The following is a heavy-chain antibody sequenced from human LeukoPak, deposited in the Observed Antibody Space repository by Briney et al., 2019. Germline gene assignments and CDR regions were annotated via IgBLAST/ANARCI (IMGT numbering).Heavy chain of an antibody. D-gene: IGHD2-2*01. CDR2: IKQDGSEK. V-gene: IGHV3-7*01. CDR3: ARESPRVIVVVPAAMGGGGWFDP. Sequence: GGSLRLSCAASRFTFSSYWMSWIRQAPGKGLESVANIKQDGSEKYYVDSVKGRFTISRDNAENSLYLQMNSLRAEHTAVYYCARESPRVIVVVPAAMGGGGWFDPWGQGTLVTVSS. CDR1: RFTFSSYW. J-gene: IGHJ5*02.